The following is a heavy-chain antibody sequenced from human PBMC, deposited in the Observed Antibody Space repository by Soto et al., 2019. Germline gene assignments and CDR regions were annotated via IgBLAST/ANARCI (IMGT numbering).Heavy chain of an antibody. V-gene: IGHV3-21*01. Sequence: GGSLRLACTGSGFPFRAYNMNWGRQAPGKGLEWVSSITVGSSHIYQPNSMKGRFTISRDDAKNSVYLQIDSLRDEDTALYYCSRSPEVGVRGAYWGQGTLVTVSS. CDR3: SRSPEVGVRGAY. J-gene: IGHJ4*02. D-gene: IGHD3-16*01. CDR1: GFPFRAYN. CDR2: ITVGSSHI.